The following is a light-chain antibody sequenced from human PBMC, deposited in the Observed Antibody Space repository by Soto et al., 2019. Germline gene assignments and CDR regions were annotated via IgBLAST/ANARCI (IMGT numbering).Light chain of an antibody. CDR2: EVS. CDR1: RSDVGSYNL. CDR3: CSYAGSSTVV. Sequence: QSALTQPASVSGSPGQSTTISRTGTRSDVGSYNLVSWYQQHPGKAPKLMIYEVSKRPSGVSNRFSGSKSGNTASLTISGLQAEDEADYYCCSYAGSSTVVFGGGTKLTVL. J-gene: IGLJ2*01. V-gene: IGLV2-23*02.